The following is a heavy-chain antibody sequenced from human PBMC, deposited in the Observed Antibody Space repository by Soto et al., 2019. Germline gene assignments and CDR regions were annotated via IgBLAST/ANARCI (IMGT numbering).Heavy chain of an antibody. D-gene: IGHD6-6*01. V-gene: IGHV4-59*01. CDR1: GGSISSYY. CDR3: ARGLQLNYYYYYGMDV. CDR2: IYYSGST. Sequence: PSETLSLTCTVSGGSISSYYWSWIRQPPGKGLEWIGYIYYSGSTNYNPSLKSRVTISVDTSKNQFSLKLSSVTAADTAVYYCARGLQLNYYYYYGMDVWGQGTKVTVSS. J-gene: IGHJ6*02.